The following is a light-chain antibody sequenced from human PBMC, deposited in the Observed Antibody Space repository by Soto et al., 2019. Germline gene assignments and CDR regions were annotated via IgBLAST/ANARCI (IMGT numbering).Light chain of an antibody. V-gene: IGKV3-20*01. CDR1: QSVSNNY. Sequence: ILLTQSPGPLSLSPLEIATLSFMASQSVSNNYLAWYQQKPGQAPRLLIYGASNRATGIPDRFSGSGSGTDFTLTISRLETEDFAVYYCQQYGSSGTFGQGTKVDIK. CDR2: GAS. J-gene: IGKJ1*01. CDR3: QQYGSSGT.